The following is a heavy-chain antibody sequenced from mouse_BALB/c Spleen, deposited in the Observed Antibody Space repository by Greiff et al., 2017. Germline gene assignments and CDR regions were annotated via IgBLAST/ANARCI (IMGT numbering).Heavy chain of an antibody. J-gene: IGHJ3*01. CDR2: ISNGGGST. CDR3: ARQGFPDPWFAY. CDR1: GFTFSSYT. Sequence: EVKVVESGGGLVQPGGSLKLSCAASGFTFSSYTMSWVRQTPEKRLEWVAYISNGGGSTYYPDTVKGRFTISRDNAKNTLYLQMSSLKSEDTAMYYCARQGFPDPWFAYWGQGTLVTVSA. V-gene: IGHV5-12-2*01.